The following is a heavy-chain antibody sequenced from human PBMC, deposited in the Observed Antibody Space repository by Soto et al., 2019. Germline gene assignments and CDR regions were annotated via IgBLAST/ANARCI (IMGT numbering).Heavy chain of an antibody. D-gene: IGHD6-25*01. CDR1: GGSISSYY. CDR3: ARATSATTDPHYFDY. J-gene: IGHJ4*02. V-gene: IGHV4-59*01. Sequence: QVQLQESGPGLVKPSETLSLTCTVSGGSISSYYWTWIRQPPGKGLLWIGYIYYSGTTTYNTSLKRRVTISVDTSMNQFALRLRSVTAADTAVYYCARATSATTDPHYFDYWGQGTLVTVSS. CDR2: IYYSGTT.